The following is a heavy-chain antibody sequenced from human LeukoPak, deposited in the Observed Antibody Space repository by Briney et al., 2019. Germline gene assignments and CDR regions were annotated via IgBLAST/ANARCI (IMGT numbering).Heavy chain of an antibody. V-gene: IGHV3-30*02. CDR1: GFTFSSYA. Sequence: PGGSLRLSCAASGFTFSSYAMSWVRQAPGKGLEWVAFIRYDGSEKYYADSVKGRFTISRDNSKNTLYLQMNSLRTEDTAVYYCAKNHQSHVPEAIDYWGQGTLVTVSS. CDR2: IRYDGSEK. D-gene: IGHD3-16*01. CDR3: AKNHQSHVPEAIDY. J-gene: IGHJ4*02.